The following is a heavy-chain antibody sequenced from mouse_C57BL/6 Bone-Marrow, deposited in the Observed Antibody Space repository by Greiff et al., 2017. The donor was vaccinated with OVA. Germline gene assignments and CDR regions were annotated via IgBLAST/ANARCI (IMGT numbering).Heavy chain of an antibody. D-gene: IGHD1-1*01. CDR3: ARRYYYGSSVYYFDY. J-gene: IGHJ2*01. V-gene: IGHV5-6*02. CDR2: ISSGGSYT. Sequence: EVMLVESGGDLVKPGGSLTLSCAASGFTFSSYGMSWVRPTPDKRLAWVATISSGGSYTYYPASVKGRFPISRDNAKNTLYLQMSSLKSEDTAMYYCARRYYYGSSVYYFDYWGQGTTLTVSS. CDR1: GFTFSSYG.